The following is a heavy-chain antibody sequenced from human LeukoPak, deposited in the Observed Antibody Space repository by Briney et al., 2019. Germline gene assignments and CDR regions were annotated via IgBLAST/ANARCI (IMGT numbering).Heavy chain of an antibody. CDR1: GFTFRSYG. CDR3: ARAVYSYDFHTPGSYYYYYMDV. Sequence: GGSLRLSCVVSGFTFRSYGFHWVRQAPGKGLVWVSRINSDGSRTSYADSVKGRFTISRDNAKNTLYLQMNSLRAEDTAVYYCARAVYSYDFHTPGSYYYYYMDVWGKGTTVTVSS. CDR2: INSDGSRT. V-gene: IGHV3-74*01. D-gene: IGHD5-18*01. J-gene: IGHJ6*03.